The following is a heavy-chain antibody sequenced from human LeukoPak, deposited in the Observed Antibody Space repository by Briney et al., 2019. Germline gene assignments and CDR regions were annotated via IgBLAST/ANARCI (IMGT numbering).Heavy chain of an antibody. V-gene: IGHV4-59*01. CDR2: IYYSGST. J-gene: IGHJ5*02. CDR3: ARVPAAVTWFDP. Sequence: SETLSLTCTVSGGSISSYYWSWIRQPAGKGVEWIGYIYYSGSTNYNPSLKSRVTISVDTSKNQFSLKLSSVTAADTAVYYCARVPAAVTWFDPWGQGTLVTVSS. D-gene: IGHD2-2*01. CDR1: GGSISSYY.